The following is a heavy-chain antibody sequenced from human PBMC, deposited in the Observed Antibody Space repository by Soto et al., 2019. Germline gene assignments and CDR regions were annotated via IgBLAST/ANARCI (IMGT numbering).Heavy chain of an antibody. CDR1: GYTFSSYY. CDR2: INPSGGST. J-gene: IGHJ4*02. D-gene: IGHD3-22*01. V-gene: IGHV1-46*01. Sequence: ASVKVSCKASGYTFSSYYMHWVRQAPGQGLEWMGIINPSGGSTSYAQKFQGRVTMTRDTSTSTVYMELSSLRSEDTAVYYCATLEGGRYYDSSGYPIDFDYWGQGTLVTVS. CDR3: ATLEGGRYYDSSGYPIDFDY.